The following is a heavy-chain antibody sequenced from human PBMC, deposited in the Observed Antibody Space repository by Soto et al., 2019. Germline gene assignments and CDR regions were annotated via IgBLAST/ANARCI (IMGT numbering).Heavy chain of an antibody. CDR3: ARGLVASRNYYYYGMDV. CDR2: ISAYNGST. CDR1: GYTFTNYG. J-gene: IGHJ6*02. V-gene: IGHV1-18*01. Sequence: ASVKVSCKASGYTFTNYGISWVRQAPGQGLEWMGWISAYNGSTNYAQKLQGRVTMTTDTSTSTAYMELRSLRSDDTAVYYCARGLVASRNYYYYGMDVWGQGTTVTVSS. D-gene: IGHD5-12*01.